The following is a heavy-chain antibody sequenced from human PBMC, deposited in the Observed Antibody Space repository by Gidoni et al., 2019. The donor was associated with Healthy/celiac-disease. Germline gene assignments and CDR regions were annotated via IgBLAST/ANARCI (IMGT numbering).Heavy chain of an antibody. V-gene: IGHV3-15*01. D-gene: IGHD3-3*01. J-gene: IGHJ3*02. CDR3: TTDGPYYDFWSGPRAVAFDI. Sequence: VKGRFTISRDDSKNTLYLQMNSLKTEDTAVYYCTTDGPYYDFWSGPRAVAFDIWGQGTMVTVSS.